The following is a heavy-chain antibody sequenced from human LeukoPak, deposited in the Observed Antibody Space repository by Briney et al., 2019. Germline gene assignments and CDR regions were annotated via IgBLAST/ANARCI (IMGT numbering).Heavy chain of an antibody. Sequence: GGSLRLSCAASGFTFSSYSMNWVRQAPGKGLEWVSYISSSSSTIYYADSVKGRFTISRDNAKNSLYLQMNSLRAEDTAAYYCARDVVAVPGPWSGYPSYYFDYWGQGTLVTVSS. J-gene: IGHJ4*02. CDR2: ISSSSSTI. V-gene: IGHV3-48*04. D-gene: IGHD3-3*01. CDR3: ARDVVAVPGPWSGYPSYYFDY. CDR1: GFTFSSYS.